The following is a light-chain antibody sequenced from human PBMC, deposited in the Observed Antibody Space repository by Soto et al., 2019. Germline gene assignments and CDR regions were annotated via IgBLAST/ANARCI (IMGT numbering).Light chain of an antibody. J-gene: IGKJ1*01. V-gene: IGKV3-20*01. CDR1: QSVSSSY. CDR2: GAS. CDR3: QQYGSSPRT. Sequence: EIFLTQSPGTLSLSRRERATLSCGASQSVSSSYLAWYQQKPGQAPRLLIYGASSRATGIPDRFSGSGSGTDFTLTISRLEPEDFAVYYCQQYGSSPRTFGQGTKVDIK.